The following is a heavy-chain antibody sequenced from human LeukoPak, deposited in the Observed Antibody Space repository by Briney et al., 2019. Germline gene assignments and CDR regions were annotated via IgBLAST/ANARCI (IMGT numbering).Heavy chain of an antibody. D-gene: IGHD3-22*01. J-gene: IGHJ5*02. CDR3: ARETHDSSGPYNWFDP. V-gene: IGHV1-8*03. Sequence: ASVKVSCKASGYTFTSYDINWVRQATGQGLEWMGWMNPNSGNTGYAQKFQGRVTITRNTSISTAYMELSSLRSEDTAVYYCARETHDSSGPYNWFDPWGQGTLVTVSS. CDR2: MNPNSGNT. CDR1: GYTFTSYD.